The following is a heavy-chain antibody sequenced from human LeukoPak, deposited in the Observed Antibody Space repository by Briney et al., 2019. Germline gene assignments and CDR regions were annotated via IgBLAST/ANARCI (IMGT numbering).Heavy chain of an antibody. CDR3: ARARYYYDSSGYPLLDY. D-gene: IGHD3-22*01. V-gene: IGHV1-69*13. Sequence: GASVKVSCKASGGTFSSYAISWVRQAPGQGLEWMGGIIPIFGTANYAQKFQGRVTITADESTSTAYMELRSLRSDDTAVYYCARARYYYDSSGYPLLDYWGQGTLVTVSS. CDR1: GGTFSSYA. J-gene: IGHJ4*02. CDR2: IIPIFGTA.